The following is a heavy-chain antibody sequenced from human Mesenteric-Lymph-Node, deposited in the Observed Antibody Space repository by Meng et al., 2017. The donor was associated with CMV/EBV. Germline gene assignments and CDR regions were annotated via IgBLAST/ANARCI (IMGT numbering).Heavy chain of an antibody. D-gene: IGHD3-3*01. V-gene: IGHV4-34*01. CDR1: GESFRGYD. CDR2: INHGGSN. Sequence: GAVYGESFRGYDWGWVRQPPGKGLEWIGEINHGGSNNYNPSVRSGVTISVDTTTTQFSLKLSSVTAAAAAVYYCARGPLDFWSDFTYWGQGTLVTVSS. CDR3: ARGPLDFWSDFTY. J-gene: IGHJ4*02.